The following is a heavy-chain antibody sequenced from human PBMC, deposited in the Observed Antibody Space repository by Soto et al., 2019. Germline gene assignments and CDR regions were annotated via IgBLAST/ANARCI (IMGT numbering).Heavy chain of an antibody. Sequence: PPETLPLTCAVSGDSISSDKWWRWIRQPPGKGLQWIGEIYHSGSTKYNPSLKSRVIISVDKSKNQFSLKLSSVTDADTAVYYCARGETQQQRDYWGQGTLVTVS. CDR3: ARGETQQQRDY. D-gene: IGHD6-13*01. CDR1: GDSISSDKW. CDR2: IYHSGST. J-gene: IGHJ4*02. V-gene: IGHV4-4*03.